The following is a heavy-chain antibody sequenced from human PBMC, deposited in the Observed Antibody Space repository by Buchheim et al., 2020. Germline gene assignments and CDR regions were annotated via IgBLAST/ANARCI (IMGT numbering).Heavy chain of an antibody. CDR3: ARDISTGDYYDSSGYYSKGAFDI. CDR2: ISSSSSYI. J-gene: IGHJ3*02. V-gene: IGHV3-21*01. Sequence: EVQLVESGGGLVKPGGSLRLSCAASGFTFSSYSMNWVRQAPGKGLEWVSSISSSSSYIYYANSVKGRFTISSDNAKNSLYLLMNSLRAEDTAVYYCARDISTGDYYDSSGYYSKGAFDIWGQGT. D-gene: IGHD3-22*01. CDR1: GFTFSSYS.